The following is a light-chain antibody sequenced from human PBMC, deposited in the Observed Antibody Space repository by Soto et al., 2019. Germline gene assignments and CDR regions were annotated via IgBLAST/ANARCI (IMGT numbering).Light chain of an antibody. CDR2: EDN. Sequence: NFMLTQPHSVSESPGKTVTISCTRSSGSIASNYVQWYQQRPGSSPTTVIYEDNQRPSGVPDRFSGSIDSSSNSASLTISGLKTEDEADYYWQSYDSSNHGVFGGGIKLTVL. V-gene: IGLV6-57*01. CDR1: SGSIASNY. CDR3: QSYDSSNHGV. J-gene: IGLJ3*02.